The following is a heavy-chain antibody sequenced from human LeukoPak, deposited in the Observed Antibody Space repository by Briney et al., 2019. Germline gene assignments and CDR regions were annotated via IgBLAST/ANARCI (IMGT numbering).Heavy chain of an antibody. D-gene: IGHD3-10*01. J-gene: IGHJ6*03. CDR2: IYYSGRT. V-gene: IGHV4-59*01. CDR3: ARVTESYRSGRRHNYYYYYMDV. CDR1: GGSISSYY. Sequence: PSETQSLTCTVSGGSISSYYWSWIRQPPGQGLEWIGYIYYSGRTNYNPSLKSRVTISVATSKNQFSLKLSSVTAADTAVDYCARVTESYRSGRRHNYYYYYMDVWGKGTTVTISS.